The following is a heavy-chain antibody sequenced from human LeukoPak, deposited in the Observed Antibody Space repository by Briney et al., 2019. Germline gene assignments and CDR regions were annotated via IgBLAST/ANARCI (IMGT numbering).Heavy chain of an antibody. Sequence: GGSLRLSCAASGFTFSYYAMSWVRQAPGDGLELVSSISGSGGSTSYADSVKGRFTISRDNSKNTLYLQMNSLRAEDTAVYYCARQNWNYFQHPEEFDYWGQGTLVTVSS. CDR2: ISGSGGST. CDR1: GFTFSYYA. D-gene: IGHD3-10*01. CDR3: ARQNWNYFQHPEEFDY. V-gene: IGHV3-23*01. J-gene: IGHJ4*02.